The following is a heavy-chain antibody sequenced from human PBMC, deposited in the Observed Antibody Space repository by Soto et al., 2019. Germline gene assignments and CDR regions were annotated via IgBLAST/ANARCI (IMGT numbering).Heavy chain of an antibody. V-gene: IGHV3-21*01. CDR3: ARDGGRLYRGDHYFDY. CDR1: GFNFSSYS. CDR2: ITSSNSYI. J-gene: IGHJ4*02. Sequence: GGSLRLSCAASGFNFSSYSMSWVRQAPGKGLEWVSLITSSNSYIYYGDSVKGRFTISRDNAKKSLYLQMNSLRAEDTAVYYCARDGGRLYRGDHYFDYWGLGTLVTVS. D-gene: IGHD3-10*01.